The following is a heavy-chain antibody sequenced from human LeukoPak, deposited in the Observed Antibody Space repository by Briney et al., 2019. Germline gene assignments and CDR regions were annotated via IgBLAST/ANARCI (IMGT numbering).Heavy chain of an antibody. D-gene: IGHD1-26*01. J-gene: IGHJ4*02. CDR1: GGSISSSNW. CDR2: IYHSGST. CDR3: ARDRGSQPFIDY. Sequence: PSETLSLTCAVSGGSISSSNWWNWVRQPPGKGLEWIGQIYHSGSTNYNPSLKTRVTISVDTSKNQFSLKLSSVTAADTAVYYCARDRGSQPFIDYWGQGTLVTVSS. V-gene: IGHV4-4*02.